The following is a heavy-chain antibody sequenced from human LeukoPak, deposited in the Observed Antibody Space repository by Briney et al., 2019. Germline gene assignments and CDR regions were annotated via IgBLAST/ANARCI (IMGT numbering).Heavy chain of an antibody. V-gene: IGHV3-23*01. J-gene: IGHJ4*02. CDR2: ISSRGGST. CDR3: AKRSDYGGNWNYFDY. CDR1: GFTFSSYG. Sequence: GGSLRLSCAASGFTFSSYGMSWVRQAPGKGLEWVSAISSRGGSTYYADSVKGRFTISRDNSKNTLYLQMNGLRAEDTAVYYCAKRSDYGGNWNYFDYWGQGTPVTVSS. D-gene: IGHD4-23*01.